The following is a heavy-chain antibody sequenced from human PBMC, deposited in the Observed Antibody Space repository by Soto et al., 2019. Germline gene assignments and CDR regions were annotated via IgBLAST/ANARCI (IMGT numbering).Heavy chain of an antibody. V-gene: IGHV1-69*06. Sequence: QVQLVQSGAEVRKPGSSVKVSCKVSGGTFSSYAISWVRQAPGQGLEWMGGIIPMFGTPNYAQKFQGRVTITADKSTNTAYMELNSLTSEDTAVYYCARAAGYHYDSSGYQYWYFDLWGRSTLVTVSS. CDR3: ARAAGYHYDSSGYQYWYFDL. CDR1: GGTFSSYA. D-gene: IGHD3-22*01. J-gene: IGHJ2*01. CDR2: IIPMFGTP.